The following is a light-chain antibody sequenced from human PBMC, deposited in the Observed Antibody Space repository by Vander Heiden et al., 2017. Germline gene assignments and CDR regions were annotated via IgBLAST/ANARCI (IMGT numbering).Light chain of an antibody. Sequence: DIVMTQSQLSLPVTPVEPASISCRSSQSLLHRNGYNYLDWYLQKPGQSPQLLIYLGSNRASGVPDRFSGSGSGTDFTLKISRVEAEDVGVYYCMQALQTPWTFGQGTKLEIK. CDR1: QSLLHRNGYNY. CDR3: MQALQTPWT. CDR2: LGS. V-gene: IGKV2-28*01. J-gene: IGKJ2*02.